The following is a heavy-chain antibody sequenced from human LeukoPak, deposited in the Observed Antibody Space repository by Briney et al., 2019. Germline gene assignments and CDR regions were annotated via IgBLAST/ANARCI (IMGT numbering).Heavy chain of an antibody. CDR3: AKGHTSLDC. CDR1: GFSFSDSY. D-gene: IGHD2/OR15-2a*01. Sequence: GGSLRLSCVASGFSFSDSYMSWIRQAPGRGLESISYITPSGSHMSYTDSVRGRFTFSRDNAKNSLYLEMNSLRAEDTAVYYCAKGHTSLDCRGQGVLVTVSS. J-gene: IGHJ4*02. V-gene: IGHV3-11*01. CDR2: ITPSGSHM.